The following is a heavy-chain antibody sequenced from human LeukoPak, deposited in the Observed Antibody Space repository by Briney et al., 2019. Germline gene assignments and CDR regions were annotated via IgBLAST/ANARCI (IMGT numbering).Heavy chain of an antibody. Sequence: ASVKVSFKASGYTFTGYYMHWVRQAPGQGLEWMGWINPNSGGTNYAQKFQGRVTMTRDTSISTAYMELSRLRSDDTAVYYCARNSPHCSSTSCYDPYGMDVWGQGTTVTVSS. D-gene: IGHD2-2*01. J-gene: IGHJ6*02. CDR2: INPNSGGT. CDR3: ARNSPHCSSTSCYDPYGMDV. V-gene: IGHV1-2*02. CDR1: GYTFTGYY.